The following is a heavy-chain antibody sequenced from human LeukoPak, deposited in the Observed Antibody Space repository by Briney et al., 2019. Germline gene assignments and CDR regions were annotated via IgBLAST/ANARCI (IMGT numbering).Heavy chain of an antibody. CDR3: ARVHDSSGYLFDY. D-gene: IGHD3-22*01. Sequence: PSETLSLTCTVSGGSISSYYWSWIRQPPGKGLEWIGFIYDSGSTNYNPSLYSRVTISVDTSKNQFSLKLSSVTAADTAVYYCARVHDSSGYLFDYWGQGTLVTVSS. CDR2: IYDSGST. CDR1: GGSISSYY. V-gene: IGHV4-59*01. J-gene: IGHJ4*02.